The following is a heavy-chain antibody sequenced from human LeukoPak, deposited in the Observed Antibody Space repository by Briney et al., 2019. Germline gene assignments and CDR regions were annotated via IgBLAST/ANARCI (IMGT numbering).Heavy chain of an antibody. CDR2: IRYDGNNK. V-gene: IGHV3-30*02. J-gene: IGHJ4*02. CDR1: GFTFSSSG. CDR3: AKDLSGGYDYFDY. D-gene: IGHD5-12*01. Sequence: SGGSLRLSCAASGFTFSSSGMHWVRQAPGKGLEWLAFIRYDGNNKYYADSVKGRFTISRDNSRNTLYLQMKSLRAEDTAVYYCAKDLSGGYDYFDYWGQGTLVTVSS.